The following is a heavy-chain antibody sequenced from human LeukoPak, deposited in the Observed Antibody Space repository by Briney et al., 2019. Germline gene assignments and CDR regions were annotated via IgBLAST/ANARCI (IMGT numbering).Heavy chain of an antibody. CDR1: GYIFSSYY. D-gene: IGHD3-3*01. CDR2: INPSGGST. Sequence: GASVKVSCKASGYIFSSYYMHWVRQAPGQGLEWMGIINPSGGSTSYAQKFQGRVTMTRDTSTSTVYMELSSLRSEDTAVYYCAAVAGLLEWKYYFDYWGQGTLVTVSS. J-gene: IGHJ4*02. V-gene: IGHV1-46*01. CDR3: AAVAGLLEWKYYFDY.